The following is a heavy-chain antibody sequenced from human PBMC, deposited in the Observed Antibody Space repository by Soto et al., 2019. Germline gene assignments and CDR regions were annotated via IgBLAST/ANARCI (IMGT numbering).Heavy chain of an antibody. J-gene: IGHJ4*02. V-gene: IGHV2-5*02. D-gene: IGHD3-10*01. CDR3: AHSRNLITEDAQVGDFDY. CDR2: IYWDDDE. CDR1: GFSLTTDGVV. Sequence: QITLKESGPTLVTPTQTLTLSCSFSGFSLTTDGVVVGWVRQPPGAALEWLARIYWDDDERYSPSLKTRLTITKDPSKNQVVLIMTNMDPVDTATYYCAHSRNLITEDAQVGDFDYWGQGTLVTVSS.